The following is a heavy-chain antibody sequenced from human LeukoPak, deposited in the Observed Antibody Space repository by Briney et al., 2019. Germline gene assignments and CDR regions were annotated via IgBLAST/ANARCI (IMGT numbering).Heavy chain of an antibody. Sequence: PGGSLRLSCAASGFIVSSNYMSWVRQAPGKGLEWVSVLYSGGSTYHADSVKGRFTISRDNSKNTLYLQMNSLRAGDTAVYYCARAFGVTTHFDYWDQGTLVTVSS. CDR3: ARAFGVTTHFDY. CDR2: LYSGGST. D-gene: IGHD4-17*01. J-gene: IGHJ4*02. CDR1: GFIVSSNY. V-gene: IGHV3-53*01.